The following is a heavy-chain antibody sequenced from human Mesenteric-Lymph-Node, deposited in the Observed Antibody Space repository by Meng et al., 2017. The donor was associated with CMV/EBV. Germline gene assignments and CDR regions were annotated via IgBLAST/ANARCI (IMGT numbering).Heavy chain of an antibody. V-gene: IGHV3-9*03. CDR1: GFMFDDYA. Sequence: GGSLRLSCAASGFMFDDYAMHWVRQAPGKGLEWVSGINWDSVIIGYADSVKGRFTISRDNAKNSLYLQMDSLRPEDMGLYYCAKDKEDYDSYAFDIWGQGTMVTVSS. CDR2: INWDSVII. J-gene: IGHJ3*02. CDR3: AKDKEDYDSYAFDI. D-gene: IGHD3-3*01.